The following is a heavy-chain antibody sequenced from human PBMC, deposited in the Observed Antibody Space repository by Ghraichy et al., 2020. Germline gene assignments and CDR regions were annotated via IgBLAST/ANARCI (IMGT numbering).Heavy chain of an antibody. V-gene: IGHV4-34*01. D-gene: IGHD6-13*01. CDR1: GGSFSGYY. J-gene: IGHJ6*03. Sequence: SETLSLTCAVYGGSFSGYYWSWIRQPPGKGLEWIGEINHSGSTNYNPSLKSRVTISVDTSKNQFSLKLSSVTAADTAVYYCARAPRVWVSGYFYYMDVWGKGTTFTVSS. CDR3: ARAPRVWVSGYFYYMDV. CDR2: INHSGST.